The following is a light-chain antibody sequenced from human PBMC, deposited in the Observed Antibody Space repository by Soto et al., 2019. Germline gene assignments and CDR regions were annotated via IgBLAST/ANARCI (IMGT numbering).Light chain of an antibody. CDR1: SSDVGGYNY. Sequence: QSALTQPPSASGSPGQSVTISCIGTSSDVGGYNYVSWYQQHPGEAPKLMIYEVSKRPSGVPDRFSGSKSGNTASLTVSGLQAEDEADYYCSSYAASSNLGVFGGGTKLTVL. CDR2: EVS. V-gene: IGLV2-8*01. CDR3: SSYAASSNLGV. J-gene: IGLJ2*01.